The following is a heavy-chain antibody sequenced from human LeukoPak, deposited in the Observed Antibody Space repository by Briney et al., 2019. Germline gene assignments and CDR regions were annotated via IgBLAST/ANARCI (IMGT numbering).Heavy chain of an antibody. CDR1: GYILSSYG. CDR2: ISPYNGNT. V-gene: IGHV1-18*01. J-gene: IGHJ4*02. Sequence: ASVKVSCKASGYILSSYGIAWVRQAPGQGLEWMGWISPYNGNTNYAQKLQGRVTMTTDTSTSTAYMELRSLRSDDTAVYYCARDRGQYYDFWSGYYWGQGTLVTVSS. D-gene: IGHD3-3*01. CDR3: ARDRGQYYDFWSGYY.